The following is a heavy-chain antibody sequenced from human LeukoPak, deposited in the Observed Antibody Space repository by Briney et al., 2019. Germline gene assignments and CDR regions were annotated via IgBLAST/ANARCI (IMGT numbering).Heavy chain of an antibody. CDR3: ARDAMVRGVSRYYFDY. D-gene: IGHD3-10*01. V-gene: IGHV1-2*04. J-gene: IGHJ4*02. Sequence: ASVKVSCQASGYTFTGYYMHWVGPAPGQGVEWVGWVNPNSGGTNYAQKFQGWVTMTRDTSISTAYMELSRLRSDDTAVYYCARDAMVRGVSRYYFDYWGQGTLVTVSS. CDR2: VNPNSGGT. CDR1: GYTFTGYY.